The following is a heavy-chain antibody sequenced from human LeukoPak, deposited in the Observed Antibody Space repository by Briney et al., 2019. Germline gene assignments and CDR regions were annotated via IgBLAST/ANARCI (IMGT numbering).Heavy chain of an antibody. D-gene: IGHD5-24*01. Sequence: SETLSLTCAVYVGSFSGYYWSWIRQPPGEGLEWIGEINHSGSTNYNPSLKSRVTISVDTSKNQFSLMLSSVTAADTAVYFCARGRRDGYNGPWYLDLWGRGTLVTVSS. CDR2: INHSGST. CDR1: VGSFSGYY. V-gene: IGHV4-34*01. J-gene: IGHJ2*01. CDR3: ARGRRDGYNGPWYLDL.